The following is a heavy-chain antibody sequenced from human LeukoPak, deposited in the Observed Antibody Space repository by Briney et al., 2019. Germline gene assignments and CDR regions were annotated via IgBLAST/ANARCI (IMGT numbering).Heavy chain of an antibody. D-gene: IGHD3-22*01. Sequence: QPGGSLRLSCAASGFTFSNYAMSWVRQAPGKGLEWVSGLSGSGHSTYYADSVKGRFTISRDNSKNTLYLQMNSLRAEDTAVYYCARGGYYDSSGYFDYWGQGTLVTVSS. CDR1: GFTFSNYA. CDR3: ARGGYYDSSGYFDY. CDR2: LSGSGHST. V-gene: IGHV3-23*01. J-gene: IGHJ4*02.